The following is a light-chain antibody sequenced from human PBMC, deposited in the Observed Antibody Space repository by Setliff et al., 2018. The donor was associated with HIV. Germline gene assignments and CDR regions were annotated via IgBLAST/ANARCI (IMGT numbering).Light chain of an antibody. J-gene: IGLJ1*01. CDR1: NSNIGTNT. CDR3: ASWDDSLKEYV. Sequence: QSVLTQPPSASGTPGQRVTISRSGSNSNIGTNTVNWYQQLPGAAPKLLIYTNSHRPSGVPARFSCSKSGTSASLAISGLRSEDVADYYCASWDDSLKEYVFGTGTKVTVL. V-gene: IGLV1-44*01. CDR2: TNS.